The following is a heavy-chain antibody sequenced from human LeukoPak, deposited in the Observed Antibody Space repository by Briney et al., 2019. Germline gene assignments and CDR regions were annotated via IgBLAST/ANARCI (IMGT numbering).Heavy chain of an antibody. CDR1: GFTFSSYG. V-gene: IGHV3-30*02. D-gene: IGHD5-24*01. J-gene: IGHJ4*02. CDR2: IRYGGSNK. Sequence: PGGSLRLSCAASGFTFSSYGMHWVRQAPGKGLEWVAFIRYGGSNKYYADSVKGRFTISRDNSKNTLYLQMNSLRAEDTAVYYCAKGEERWLQPAPARWGQGTLVTVSS. CDR3: AKGEERWLQPAPAR.